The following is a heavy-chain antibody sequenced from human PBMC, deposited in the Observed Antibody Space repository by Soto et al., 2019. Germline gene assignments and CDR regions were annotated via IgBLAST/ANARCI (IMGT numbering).Heavy chain of an antibody. CDR2: ISYGGSNK. CDR1: GFTFSSYG. J-gene: IGHJ6*02. D-gene: IGHD6-13*01. V-gene: IGHV3-30*18. CDR3: AKSSSRPYYYYYGMDV. Sequence: GGPLRLSCAASGFTFSSYGMHWVRQAPGKGLEWVAVISYGGSNKYYADSVKGRFTISRDNSKNTLYLQMNSLRAEDTAVYYCAKSSSRPYYYYYGMDVWGQGTTVTASS.